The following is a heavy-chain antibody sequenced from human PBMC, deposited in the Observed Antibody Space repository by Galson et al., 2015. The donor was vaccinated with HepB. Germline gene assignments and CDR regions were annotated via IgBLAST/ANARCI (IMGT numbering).Heavy chain of an antibody. Sequence: SLRLSCAASGLTVSSNYMSWVRQAPGTGLEWVPVIYSGGSTYYADSVKDRFTISRDNSKSIAYLQMNSLKTEDTAVYYCTMAGGDYDFWSGPAIPHAFAIWGQGTMVTVSS. J-gene: IGHJ3*02. CDR3: TMAGGDYDFWSGPAIPHAFAI. CDR1: GLTVSSNY. D-gene: IGHD3-3*01. V-gene: IGHV3-66*01. CDR2: IYSGGST.